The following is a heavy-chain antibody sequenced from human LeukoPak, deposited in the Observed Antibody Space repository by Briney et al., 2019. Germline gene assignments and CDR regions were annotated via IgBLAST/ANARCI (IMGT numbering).Heavy chain of an antibody. D-gene: IGHD3/OR15-3a*01. V-gene: IGHV3-21*01. CDR2: ISSSSSYI. CDR1: GFTFSSYA. CDR3: ARDLGWLAPYYGMDV. Sequence: GGSLRLSCMASGFTFSSYAMSWVRQAPGKGLEWISSISSSSSYIYYADSVKGRFTISRDNAKNSLYLQMNSLRAEDTAVYYCARDLGWLAPYYGMDVWGQGTTVTVSS. J-gene: IGHJ6*02.